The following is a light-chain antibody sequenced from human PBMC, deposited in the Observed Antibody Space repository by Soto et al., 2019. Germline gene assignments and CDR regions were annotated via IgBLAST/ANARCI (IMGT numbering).Light chain of an antibody. J-gene: IGKJ1*01. CDR2: AAS. V-gene: IGKV1-9*01. CDR3: QQYNSYS. Sequence: DITVTQFPPFLSASVGDRVTILCRASQGISTDLAWYQQKPGKAPKLLIYAASTLQSGVPSRFSGSRSGTEFTLTISSLQPDDFATYYCQQYNSYSFGQGTKVDIK. CDR1: QGISTD.